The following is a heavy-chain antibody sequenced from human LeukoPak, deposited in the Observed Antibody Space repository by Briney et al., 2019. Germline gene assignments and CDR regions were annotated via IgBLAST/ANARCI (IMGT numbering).Heavy chain of an antibody. D-gene: IGHD2-8*01. V-gene: IGHV4-59*12. Sequence: SETLSLTCYVSGDSISSSYYWGWIRQPPGKGLEWIGYIYYSGSTNYNPSLKSRVTISVDTSKNQFSLQLNSVTPEDTAVYYCARDLKCTNGVCYPPNWFDPWGQGTLVTVSS. CDR1: GDSISSSYY. CDR2: IYYSGST. CDR3: ARDLKCTNGVCYPPNWFDP. J-gene: IGHJ5*02.